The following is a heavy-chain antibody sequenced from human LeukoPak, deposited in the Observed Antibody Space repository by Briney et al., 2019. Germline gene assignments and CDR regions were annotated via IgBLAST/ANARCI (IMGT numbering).Heavy chain of an antibody. J-gene: IGHJ6*03. V-gene: IGHV1-2*02. D-gene: IGHD5-12*01. CDR2: INPNSGGT. CDR3: ARAGATDYYYMDV. Sequence: ASVKVSCKASGYICTGYYMHWVRQAPGQGLEWMGWINPNSGGTNYAQKFQGRVTMTRDTSISTAYMELSRLRSDDTAVYYCARAGATDYYYMDVWGKGTTVTVSS. CDR1: GYICTGYY.